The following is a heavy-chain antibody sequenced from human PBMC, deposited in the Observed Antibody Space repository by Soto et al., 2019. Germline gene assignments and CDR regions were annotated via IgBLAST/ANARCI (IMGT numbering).Heavy chain of an antibody. V-gene: IGHV4-34*01. CDR2: INHSGST. CDR3: ARGRRIAAARGYYYYYGMDV. Sequence: QVQLQQWGAGLLKPSETLSLTCAVYGGSFSGYYWSWIRQPPGKGLEWIGEINHSGSTNYNPSLKSRVTISVDTSKNQFSLKLSSVTAADTAVYYCARGRRIAAARGYYYYYGMDVWGQGTTVTVSS. D-gene: IGHD6-13*01. CDR1: GGSFSGYY. J-gene: IGHJ6*02.